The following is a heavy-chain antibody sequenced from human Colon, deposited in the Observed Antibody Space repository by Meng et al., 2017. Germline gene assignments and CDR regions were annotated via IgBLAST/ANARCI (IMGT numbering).Heavy chain of an antibody. J-gene: IGHJ4*02. CDR1: GFTFSTSW. D-gene: IGHD4-17*01. Sequence: GGSLRLSCVTPGFTFSTSWMSWVRQAPGVGLEVVANIKQDGSEKSYVDSVRGRFTISRDNAKNSLYLQMNSLRAEDTAVYYCARDLFLSGLRLAFDYWGQGTPVTVSS. V-gene: IGHV3-7*01. CDR2: IKQDGSEK. CDR3: ARDLFLSGLRLAFDY.